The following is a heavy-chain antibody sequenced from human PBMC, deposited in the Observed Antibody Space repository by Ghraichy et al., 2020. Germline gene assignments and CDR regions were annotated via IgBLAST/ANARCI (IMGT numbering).Heavy chain of an antibody. J-gene: IGHJ4*02. CDR2: ISVSGGST. D-gene: IGHD3-3*01. V-gene: IGHV3-23*01. CDR3: AKHYDFWSGYPFDY. Sequence: GGSLRLSCAASGFTFSSYAMSWVRQAPGKGLEWVSAISVSGGSTYYADSVKGRFTISRDNSKNTLYLQMNSLRAEDTAVYYCAKHYDFWSGYPFDYWGQGTLVTVSS. CDR1: GFTFSSYA.